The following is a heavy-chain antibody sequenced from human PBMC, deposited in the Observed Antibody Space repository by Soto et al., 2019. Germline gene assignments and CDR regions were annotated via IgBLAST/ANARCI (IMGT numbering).Heavy chain of an antibody. CDR2: ISYDGSNK. Sequence: QVQLVESGGGVVQPGRSLRLSCAASGFTFSSYGMHWVRQAPGKGLEWVAVISYDGSNKYYADSVKGRFTISRDNSKNTLYRQINSLRAEDTAVYYCAKDLGYYDSSGYYNDAFDIWGQGTMVTVSS. V-gene: IGHV3-30*18. CDR1: GFTFSSYG. D-gene: IGHD3-22*01. CDR3: AKDLGYYDSSGYYNDAFDI. J-gene: IGHJ3*02.